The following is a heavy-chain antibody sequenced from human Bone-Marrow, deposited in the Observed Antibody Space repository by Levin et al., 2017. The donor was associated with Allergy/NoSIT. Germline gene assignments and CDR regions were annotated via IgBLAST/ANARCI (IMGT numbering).Heavy chain of an antibody. CDR3: ARDAWVWREMLRGSPFDV. D-gene: IGHD5-24*01. CDR1: GFTSSTYA. V-gene: IGHV3-23*01. J-gene: IGHJ3*01. CDR2: ITGSGGNT. Sequence: GGSLRLSCAASGFTSSTYAMNWVRQAPGKGLEWVSRITGSGGNTYYADSVKGRFTISRDKAKNTVYLQMDSLTAEDTAEYYCARDAWVWREMLRGSPFDVWGQGTMVAVSS.